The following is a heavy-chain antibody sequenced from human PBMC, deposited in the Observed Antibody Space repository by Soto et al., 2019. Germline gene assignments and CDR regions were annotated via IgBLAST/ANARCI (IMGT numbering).Heavy chain of an antibody. CDR3: ARDLGPGYYDSGP. V-gene: IGHV3-21*01. CDR1: GLTFSSYS. J-gene: IGHJ5*02. Sequence: GGSLRLSCAASGLTFSSYSMNWVRQAPGKGLEWVSSISSSSSYIYYADSVKGRFTISRDNAKNSLYLQMNSLRAEDTAVYYCARDLGPGYYDSGPWGQGTLVTVSS. D-gene: IGHD3-22*01. CDR2: ISSSSSYI.